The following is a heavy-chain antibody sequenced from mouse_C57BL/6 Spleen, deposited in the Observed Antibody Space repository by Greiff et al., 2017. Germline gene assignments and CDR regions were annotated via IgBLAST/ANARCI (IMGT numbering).Heavy chain of an antibody. J-gene: IGHJ1*03. CDR2: IHPNSGST. V-gene: IGHV1-64*01. D-gene: IGHD6-1*01. CDR1: GYTFTSYW. Sequence: VQLQQPGAELVKPGASVKLSCKASGYTFTSYWMHWVKQRPGQGLEWIGMIHPNSGSTNYNEKFKSKATLTVDKSSSTAYMQLSSLTSEDSAVYYCARASVASHWYFDVWGTGTTVTVSS. CDR3: ARASVASHWYFDV.